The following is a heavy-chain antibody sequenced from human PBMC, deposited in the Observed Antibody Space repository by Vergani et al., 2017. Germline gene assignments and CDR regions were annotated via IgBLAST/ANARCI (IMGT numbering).Heavy chain of an antibody. CDR1: GGSISSGSYY. CDR2: IYTSGST. Sequence: QVQLQESGPGLVKPSQTLSLTCPVSGGSISSGSYYWSWIRQPAGKGLEWIGRIYTSGSTNYNPSLKSRVTISVDTSKNQFSLKLSSVTAADTAVYYCARDGAGYYYDSSGYSNWFDPWGQGTLVTVSS. D-gene: IGHD3-22*01. V-gene: IGHV4-61*02. CDR3: ARDGAGYYYDSSGYSNWFDP. J-gene: IGHJ5*02.